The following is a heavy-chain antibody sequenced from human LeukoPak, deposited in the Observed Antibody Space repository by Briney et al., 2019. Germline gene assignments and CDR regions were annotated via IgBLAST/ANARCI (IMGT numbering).Heavy chain of an antibody. CDR1: GYTFTSYG. CDR2: ISAYNGNT. Sequence: ASVKVSCKASGYTFTSYGISWVRQAPGQELEWMGWISAYNGNTNYAQKLQGRVTMTTDTSTSTAYMELRSLRSDDTAVYYCARTPIQIAVAGTWYFDLWGRGTLVTVSS. J-gene: IGHJ2*01. V-gene: IGHV1-18*01. CDR3: ARTPIQIAVAGTWYFDL. D-gene: IGHD6-19*01.